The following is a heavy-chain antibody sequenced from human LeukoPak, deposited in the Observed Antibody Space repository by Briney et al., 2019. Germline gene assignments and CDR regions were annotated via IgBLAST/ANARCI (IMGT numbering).Heavy chain of an antibody. CDR3: ARESGGRTDGDYFDI. V-gene: IGHV4-30-2*01. Sequence: SQTLSLTCAVSGGSISSGGYSWSWIRQPPGKGLEWIGYIYHSGSTYYNPSLKSRVTISVDRSKNQFSLKLSSVTAADTAVYYCARESGGRTDGDYFDIWGQGTMVTVSS. D-gene: IGHD4-17*01. CDR2: IYHSGST. CDR1: GGSISSGGYS. J-gene: IGHJ3*02.